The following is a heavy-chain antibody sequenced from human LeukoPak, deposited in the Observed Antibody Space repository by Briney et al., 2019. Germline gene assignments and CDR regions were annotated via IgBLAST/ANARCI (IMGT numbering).Heavy chain of an antibody. CDR2: ISSDGSII. V-gene: IGHV3-74*01. J-gene: IGHJ4*02. D-gene: IGHD6-19*01. Sequence: PGGSLRLSCAASGFSFSSYWMHWVRQAPGKGLVWVSRISSDGSIINYADSVKGRFTISRDNAKSTLYLQMNSLRVEDTALYYCARPAVAGLRAGGYDYWGQGTLVTVST. CDR1: GFSFSSYW. CDR3: ARPAVAGLRAGGYDY.